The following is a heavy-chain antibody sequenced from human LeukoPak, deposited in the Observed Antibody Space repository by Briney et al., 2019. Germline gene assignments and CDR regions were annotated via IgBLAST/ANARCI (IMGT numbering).Heavy chain of an antibody. J-gene: IGHJ4*02. CDR3: ARPDRLGIRVDY. CDR2: IYYSGIT. CDR1: GGSLSSSSYC. Sequence: SETPSLTRTVSGGSLSSSSYCWGWIRQPPGKGLEWIGCIYYSGITYYIRSLKSRVTMAEDTSKTQFALKLPSVPAAGSAVYYWARPDRLGIRVDYWGQETGDSVSS. V-gene: IGHV4-39*01. D-gene: IGHD1-26*01.